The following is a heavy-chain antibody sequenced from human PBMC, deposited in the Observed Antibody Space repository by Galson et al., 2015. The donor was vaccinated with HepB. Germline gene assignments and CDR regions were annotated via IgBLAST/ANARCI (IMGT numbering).Heavy chain of an antibody. CDR1: GDSVSSNSAA. J-gene: IGHJ4*02. CDR3: ARGPGALNY. CDR2: TYYRSKWYS. Sequence: CAISGDSVSSNSAAWNWIRQSPSRGLEWLGRTYYRSKWYSYYAVSVKSRITISPDTSKNQFSLQLNSVIPEDTAIYYCARGPGALNYWGQGTLVTVSS. V-gene: IGHV6-1*01. D-gene: IGHD1-26*01.